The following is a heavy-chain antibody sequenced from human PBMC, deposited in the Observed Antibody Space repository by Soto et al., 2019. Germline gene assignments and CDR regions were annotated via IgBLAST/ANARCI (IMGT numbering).Heavy chain of an antibody. D-gene: IGHD3-10*01. V-gene: IGHV1-69*06. CDR3: ARGVYGSGNYYTGPSAFDI. CDR2: TIPVFNTA. Sequence: QVQLEQSGAEVKKPGSSVKVSCKASGGTLSDHGVAWLRQAPGQGLEWMGGTIPVFNTAKYAQKFQGRVTVTADKFTHIDYMELSILRSEDTAFYFCARGVYGSGNYYTGPSAFDIWGQGTMVIVSS. CDR1: GGTLSDHG. J-gene: IGHJ3*02.